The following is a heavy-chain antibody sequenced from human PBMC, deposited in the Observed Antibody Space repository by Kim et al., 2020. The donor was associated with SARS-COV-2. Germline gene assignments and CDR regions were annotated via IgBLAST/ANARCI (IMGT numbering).Heavy chain of an antibody. CDR3: ARVGWWGTTVCYFDY. Sequence: ASVKVSCKASGYTFTSYAMHWVRQAPGQRLEWMGWINAGNGNTKYSQKFQGRVTITRDTSASTAYMELSSLRSEDTAVYYCARVGWWGTTVCYFDYWGQGTLVTVSS. J-gene: IGHJ4*02. CDR1: GYTFTSYA. V-gene: IGHV1-3*01. CDR2: INAGNGNT. D-gene: IGHD1-7*01.